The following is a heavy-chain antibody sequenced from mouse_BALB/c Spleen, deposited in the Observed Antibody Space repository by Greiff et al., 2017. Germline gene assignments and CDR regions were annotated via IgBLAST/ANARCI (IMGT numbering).Heavy chain of an antibody. CDR2: ISYSGST. Sequence: EVMLVESGPGLVKPSQSLSLTCTVTGYSITSDYAWNWIRQFPGNKLEWMGYISYSGSTSYNPSLKSRISITRDTSKNQFFLQLNSVTTEDTATYYRARGGYGNYRWGQGTTLTVSS. CDR3: ARGGYGNYR. J-gene: IGHJ2*01. D-gene: IGHD2-10*02. V-gene: IGHV3-2*02. CDR1: GYSITSDYA.